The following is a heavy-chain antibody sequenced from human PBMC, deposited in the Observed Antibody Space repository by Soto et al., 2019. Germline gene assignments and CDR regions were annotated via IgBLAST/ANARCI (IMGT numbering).Heavy chain of an antibody. Sequence: EVQLLESGGGLVQPGGSLRLSCVGSGFIFSPYALSWVRQAPGKGLEWVAAISGSGRNTYYADAVKGRFTISRDNSRNTLYLQMNSLRAEDTAFYYCAARLELPGRSSDYWGQGALVTVSS. CDR3: AARLELPGRSSDY. CDR1: GFIFSPYA. J-gene: IGHJ4*02. D-gene: IGHD1-7*01. V-gene: IGHV3-23*01. CDR2: ISGSGRNT.